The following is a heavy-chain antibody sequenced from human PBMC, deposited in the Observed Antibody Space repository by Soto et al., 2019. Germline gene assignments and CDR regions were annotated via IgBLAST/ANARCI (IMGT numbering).Heavy chain of an antibody. CDR1: GFIFSNYG. CDR3: ATTKGYIDPFDL. J-gene: IGHJ4*02. V-gene: IGHV3-23*01. CDR2: ISGSGDRT. D-gene: IGHD5-12*01. Sequence: GXSLRLSCAASGFIFSNYGLSWFRQAPGKGLGWVSSISGSGDRTHNADSVRGRFTISRDDSRNTLNLQMNSLRAEDTAIYFCATTKGYIDPFDLWGQGTLVTVSS.